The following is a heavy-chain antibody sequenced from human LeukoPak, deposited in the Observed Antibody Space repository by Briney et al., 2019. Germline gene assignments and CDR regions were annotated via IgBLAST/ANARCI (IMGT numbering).Heavy chain of an antibody. V-gene: IGHV3-48*03. J-gene: IGHJ4*02. Sequence: PGGSLRLSCAASGFTFNTYEMNWVRQTPGKGLEWLSYISSSGGTTYYADSVKGRFTISRDNAKNTLYLQMNSLRVEDTAVYYCNTVTYYNTRAPGDYWGQGTLVTVSS. CDR3: NTVTYYNTRAPGDY. CDR1: GFTFNTYE. CDR2: ISSSGGTT. D-gene: IGHD3-10*01.